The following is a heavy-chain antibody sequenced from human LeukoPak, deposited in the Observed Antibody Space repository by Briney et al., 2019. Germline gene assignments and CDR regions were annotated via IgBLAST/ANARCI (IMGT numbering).Heavy chain of an antibody. Sequence: ASVKVSCKASGYTFTGYYMHWVRQTPGQGLEWMGRINPNSGGTNYAQKFQGRVTMTRDTSISTAYMELSRLRSDDTAVYYCARGRWVKGIAMAVLDYWGQGTLVTVSS. CDR1: GYTFTGYY. D-gene: IGHD6-19*01. V-gene: IGHV1-2*06. CDR2: INPNSGGT. J-gene: IGHJ4*02. CDR3: ARGRWVKGIAMAVLDY.